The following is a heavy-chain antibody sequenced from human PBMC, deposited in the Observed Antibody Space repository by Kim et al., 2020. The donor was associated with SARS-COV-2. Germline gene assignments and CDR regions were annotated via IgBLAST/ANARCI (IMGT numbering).Heavy chain of an antibody. CDR3: ARLRGYSYGPFDY. CDR2: IWYDGSNK. CDR1: GFTFSSYG. J-gene: IGHJ4*02. Sequence: GGSLRLSCAASGFTFSSYGMHWVRQAPGKGLEWVAVIWYDGSNKYYADSVKGRFTISRDNSKNTLYLQMNSLRAEDTAVYYCARLRGYSYGPFDYWGQGTLVTVSS. V-gene: IGHV3-33*01. D-gene: IGHD5-18*01.